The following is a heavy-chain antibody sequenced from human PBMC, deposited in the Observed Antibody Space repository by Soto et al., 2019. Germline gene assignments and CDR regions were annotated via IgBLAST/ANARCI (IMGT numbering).Heavy chain of an antibody. D-gene: IGHD6-6*01. CDR1: GGTFSSYA. CDR2: IIPIFGTA. Sequence: QVQLVQSGAEVKKPGSSVKVSCKASGGTFSSYAISWVRQAPGQGLEWMGGIIPIFGTANYAQKFQGRVTITADESTSTAYMELSSLRSEDTAVYYCARDLIIRQLVSPSYNYYCYGMDVWGQGTTVTVSS. V-gene: IGHV1-69*01. J-gene: IGHJ6*02. CDR3: ARDLIIRQLVSPSYNYYCYGMDV.